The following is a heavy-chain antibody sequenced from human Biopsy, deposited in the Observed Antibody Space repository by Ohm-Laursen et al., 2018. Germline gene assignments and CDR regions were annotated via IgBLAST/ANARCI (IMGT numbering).Heavy chain of an antibody. J-gene: IGHJ4*01. D-gene: IGHD3-3*01. CDR3: AKEEPPQGYDFWSGHYYYFDY. V-gene: IGHV3-21*04. CDR1: GFTFSSYG. CDR2: ITGGGNYI. Sequence: SLRLSCAAPGFTFSSYGMSWVRQAPGKGLEWVSSITGGGNYINYADSVRGRFTISRDNSKNSVYLVMSSLRAEDTAVYYCAKEEPPQGYDFWSGHYYYFDYWGQGTLVTVSS.